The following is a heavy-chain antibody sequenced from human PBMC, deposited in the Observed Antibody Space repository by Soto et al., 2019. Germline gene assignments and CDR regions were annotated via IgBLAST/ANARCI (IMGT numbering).Heavy chain of an antibody. J-gene: IGHJ6*02. CDR2: IIPIFGTS. V-gene: IGHV1-69*01. D-gene: IGHD6-19*01. Sequence: QVQLVQSGAEVKNPGSSVKFSCKASGGTFSNYASSWVRQAPGQGLAWMGGIIPIFGTSNNPQKFQGRVTITEDESTRTAYMEMSSLRSEATAVYYWARDGISIAVDGNYNGMDVWGQWTKVTVSS. CDR3: ARDGISIAVDGNYNGMDV. CDR1: GGTFSNYA.